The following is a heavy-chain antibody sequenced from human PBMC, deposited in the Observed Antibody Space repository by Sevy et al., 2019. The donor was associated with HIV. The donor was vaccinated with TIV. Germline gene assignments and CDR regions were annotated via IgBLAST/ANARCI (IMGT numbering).Heavy chain of an antibody. CDR2: IYPGDSDT. CDR1: GDSFTNYW. J-gene: IGHJ6*02. CDR3: ARFGSYRLSYYGMDV. V-gene: IGHV5-51*01. D-gene: IGHD2-15*01. Sequence: GESLKISCKGAGDSFTNYWIGWVRQMPGKGLEWMGIIYPGDSDTRYSPSFQGQVTISADKSISTAYLQWSSLRASDTAMYYCARFGSYRLSYYGMDVWGQGTTVTVSS.